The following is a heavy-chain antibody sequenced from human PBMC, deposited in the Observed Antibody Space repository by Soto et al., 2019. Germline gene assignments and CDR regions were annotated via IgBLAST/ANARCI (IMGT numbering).Heavy chain of an antibody. CDR1: GFTFSSYA. D-gene: IGHD3-3*01. Sequence: EVQLLESGGGLVQPGGSLRLSCAASGFTFSSYAMSWVRQAPGKGLEWVSAIRGSGGSTYYADSVKGRFTISRDNSKNTTYLQMHSLIAEDTAVYYCAKGNGLSYDFCSGSRLWFDPWGQGTLVTVSS. CDR3: AKGNGLSYDFCSGSRLWFDP. J-gene: IGHJ5*02. V-gene: IGHV3-23*01. CDR2: IRGSGGST.